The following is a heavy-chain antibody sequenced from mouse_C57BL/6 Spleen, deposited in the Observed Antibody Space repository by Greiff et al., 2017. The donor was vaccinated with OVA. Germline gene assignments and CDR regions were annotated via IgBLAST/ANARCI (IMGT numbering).Heavy chain of an antibody. D-gene: IGHD2-3*01. J-gene: IGHJ4*01. CDR1: GYTFTDYY. V-gene: IGHV1-26*01. Sequence: EVQLQQSGPELVKPGASVKISCKASGYTFTDYYMNWVKQSHGKSLEWIGGINPNNGGTSYNQKFKGKATLTVDKSSSTAYMELRSLTSEDSAVYYCARSRWLPLDAMDYWGQGTSVTVSS. CDR3: ARSRWLPLDAMDY. CDR2: INPNNGGT.